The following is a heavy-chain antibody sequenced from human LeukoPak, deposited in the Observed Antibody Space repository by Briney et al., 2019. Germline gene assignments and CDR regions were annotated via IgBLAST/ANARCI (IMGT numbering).Heavy chain of an antibody. V-gene: IGHV1-2*02. Sequence: ASVKVSCKASGYTLTDYYMHWVRQAPGQRLEWMGWINPSSGGTNYAQKFQGRVAMTRDTSISTAYMVLNRLRSDDTAVYYCASGFMGYDRSGYYDDAFDIWGQGTMVTVSS. CDR1: GYTLTDYY. CDR3: ASGFMGYDRSGYYDDAFDI. D-gene: IGHD3-22*01. J-gene: IGHJ3*02. CDR2: INPSSGGT.